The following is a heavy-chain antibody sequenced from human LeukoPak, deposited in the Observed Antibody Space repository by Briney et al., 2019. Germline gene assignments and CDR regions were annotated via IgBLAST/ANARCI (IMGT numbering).Heavy chain of an antibody. J-gene: IGHJ4*02. V-gene: IGHV3-73*01. CDR2: IKSNTNSYAT. CDR3: TGVGSDVDY. Sequence: GGSLRLSCAASGFTFSGSPMHWVRQASGKGLEWVGRIKSNTNSYATAYAASVKGRFSMSRDDSKNTAYLQMNSLKSEDTAVYYCTGVGSDVDYWGQGTLVTVSS. D-gene: IGHD2-15*01. CDR1: GFTFSGSP.